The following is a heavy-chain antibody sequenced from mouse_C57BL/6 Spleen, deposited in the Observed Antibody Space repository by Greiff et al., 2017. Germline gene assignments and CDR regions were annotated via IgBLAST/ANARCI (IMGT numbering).Heavy chain of an antibody. CDR1: GFTFSSYA. CDR3: AREGYYDYDEAY. V-gene: IGHV5-4*01. Sequence: EVQLQESGGGLVKPGGSLKLSCAASGFTFSSYAMSWVRQTPEKRLEWVATISDGGSYTYYPDNVKGRFTISRDNAKNNLYLQMSHLKSEDTAMYYCAREGYYDYDEAYWGQGTLVTVSA. J-gene: IGHJ3*01. D-gene: IGHD2-4*01. CDR2: ISDGGSYT.